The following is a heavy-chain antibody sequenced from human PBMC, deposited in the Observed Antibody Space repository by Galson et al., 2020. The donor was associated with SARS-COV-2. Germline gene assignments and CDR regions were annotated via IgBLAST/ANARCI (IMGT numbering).Heavy chain of an antibody. D-gene: IGHD2-15*01. CDR3: ARGDIAGACSDNNCYPDY. Sequence: GESLKISCAAPGFTIRSHGGTWVRQAPGKGPEWVSSISGNSEHISYADSFKCRINISRDNAKNPLFLQMNSLSAEDTAVYYCARGDIAGACSDNNCYPDYWGQGTLVTVSS. V-gene: IGHV3-21*01. CDR1: GFTIRSHG. J-gene: IGHJ4*02. CDR2: ISGNSEHI.